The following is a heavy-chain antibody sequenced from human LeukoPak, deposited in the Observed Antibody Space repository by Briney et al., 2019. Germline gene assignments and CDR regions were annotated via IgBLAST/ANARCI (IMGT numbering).Heavy chain of an antibody. Sequence: GASVKVSCKASGYTFTGYYMHWVRQAPGQGLEWMGWINPNSGATDYAQKFQGRVTMTRDTSISTAYMEVSRLRSDDTAVFYCAREGSGYPYWGQGTLVTVSS. V-gene: IGHV1-2*02. CDR1: GYTFTGYY. CDR3: AREGSGYPY. J-gene: IGHJ4*02. D-gene: IGHD3-22*01. CDR2: INPNSGAT.